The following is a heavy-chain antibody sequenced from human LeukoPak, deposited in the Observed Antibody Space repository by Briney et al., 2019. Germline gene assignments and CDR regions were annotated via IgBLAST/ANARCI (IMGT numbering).Heavy chain of an antibody. Sequence: SETLSLTCAVYGGSFSGYYRSWIRQPPGKGLEWIADINDSGDTNYYPSLKSRVTISEDTSKNQFSLKLSSVTAADTAVYYCARSAKDCSGGKCFHTGFDYWGQGTLVTVSS. D-gene: IGHD2-15*01. J-gene: IGHJ4*02. CDR3: ARSAKDCSGGKCFHTGFDY. CDR2: INDSGDT. V-gene: IGHV4-34*01. CDR1: GGSFSGYY.